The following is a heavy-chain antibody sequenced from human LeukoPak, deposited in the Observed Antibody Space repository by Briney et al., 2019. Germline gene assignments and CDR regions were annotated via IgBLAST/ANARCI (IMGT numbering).Heavy chain of an antibody. D-gene: IGHD3-22*01. Sequence: SETLSLTCTVSGGSISSYYWSWIRQHPGKGLEWIGYIYYSGSTNYNPSLKSRVTISVDTSKNQFSLKLSSVTAADTAVYYCARALQYYDSSGYFPDYWGQGTLVTVSS. CDR1: GGSISSYY. J-gene: IGHJ4*02. V-gene: IGHV4-59*12. CDR2: IYYSGST. CDR3: ARALQYYDSSGYFPDY.